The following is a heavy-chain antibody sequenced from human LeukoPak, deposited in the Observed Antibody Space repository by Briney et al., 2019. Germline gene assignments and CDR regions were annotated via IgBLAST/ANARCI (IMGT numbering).Heavy chain of an antibody. V-gene: IGHV3-7*01. D-gene: IGHD3-3*01. CDR1: GFTFSSYW. CDR3: ARGHSRWSGGYYYFDY. J-gene: IGHJ4*02. CDR2: IKQAGSEK. Sequence: GGSLRLSCAASGFTFSSYWMSWVRQAPGKGLEWVANIKQAGSEKYYVDSVKGRFTISRDNAKNSLYLQMNSLRAEDTAVYYCARGHSRWSGGYYYFDYWGQGTLVTVSS.